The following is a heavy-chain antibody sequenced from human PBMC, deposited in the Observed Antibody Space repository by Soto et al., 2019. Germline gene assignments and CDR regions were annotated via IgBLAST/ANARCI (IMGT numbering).Heavy chain of an antibody. CDR2: IYYSGST. D-gene: IGHD7-27*01. Sequence: SETLSLTCAVYGGSGGSFSGYYWGWIRQPPGKGLEWIGSIYYSGSTYYNPSLKSRATISVDTSKNQFSLKLSSVTAADTAVYYCASPPPMKGWGWFAPGGQGTRVTVS. J-gene: IGHJ5*02. V-gene: IGHV4-39*01. CDR3: ASPPPMKGWGWFAP. CDR1: GGSGGSFSGYY.